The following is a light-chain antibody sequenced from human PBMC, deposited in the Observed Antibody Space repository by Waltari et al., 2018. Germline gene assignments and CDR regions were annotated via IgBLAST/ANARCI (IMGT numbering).Light chain of an antibody. J-gene: IGKJ4*01. CDR3: QQYSRWPLT. CDR2: GSS. V-gene: IGKV3-15*01. Sequence: DTVMTQSPATLSVSPGEGATLSCRASQTTYTNLAWYQQKPGQVPRLLIYGSSTRATCIPARFSGSGSGTEFTLTISSLQSEDFAVYYCQQYSRWPLTFGGGTKVEIK. CDR1: QTTYTN.